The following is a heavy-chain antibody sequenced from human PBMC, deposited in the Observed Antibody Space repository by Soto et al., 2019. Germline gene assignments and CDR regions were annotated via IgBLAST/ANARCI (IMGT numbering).Heavy chain of an antibody. V-gene: IGHV4-39*01. CDR3: ARLPGITTFRRDY. CDR1: GGSISSPSYY. J-gene: IGHJ4*02. CDR2: IYYSGNT. Sequence: QLQLQESGPGLVKPSENLSLTCSVSGGSISSPSYYWGWIRQPPGKGLEWIGSIYYSGNTYYNTSLKTRITMFVDTYRNQCSLKVNYVTAADTAVYFWARLPGITTFRRDYWGQGTLVPVSS. D-gene: IGHD1-1*01.